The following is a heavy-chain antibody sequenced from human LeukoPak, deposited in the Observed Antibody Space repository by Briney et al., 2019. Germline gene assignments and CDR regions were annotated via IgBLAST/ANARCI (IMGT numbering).Heavy chain of an antibody. J-gene: IGHJ4*02. CDR2: FIPIFGTA. CDR3: ARDAYYYDSSGYYTGLPSDY. V-gene: IGHV1-69*05. D-gene: IGHD3-22*01. Sequence: SVKVSCKASGGTFSSYAISWVRQAPGQGLEWMGGFIPIFGTANYAQKFQGRVTITTDESTSTAYMELSSLRSEDTAVYYCARDAYYYDSSGYYTGLPSDYWGQGTLVTVSS. CDR1: GGTFSSYA.